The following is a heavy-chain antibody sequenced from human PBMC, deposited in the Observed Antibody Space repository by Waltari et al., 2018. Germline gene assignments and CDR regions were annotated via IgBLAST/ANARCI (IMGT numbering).Heavy chain of an antibody. CDR1: GGTFSSYA. J-gene: IGHJ3*02. D-gene: IGHD3-22*01. CDR2: IIPILGIE. CDR3: LCDSSGYSDTDAFDI. V-gene: IGHV1-69*04. Sequence: QVQLVQSGAEVKKPGSSVKVSCKASGGTFSSYAISWVRQAPGQGLEWMGRIIPILGIENYAQKFQGRDTITADKSTSTAYMELSSLRSEDTAVYYCLCDSSGYSDTDAFDIWGQGTMVTVSS.